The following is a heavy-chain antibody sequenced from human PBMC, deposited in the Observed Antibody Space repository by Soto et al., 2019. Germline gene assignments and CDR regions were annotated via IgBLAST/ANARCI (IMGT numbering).Heavy chain of an antibody. CDR2: FFSDAER. CDR3: ARMDGDYNYYGLDV. J-gene: IGHJ6*02. CDR1: GFSLTNGRMG. V-gene: IGHV2-26*01. Sequence: GSGPTLVNPTETLTLTCSVSGFSLTNGRMGVSWIRQPPGKTLEWLAHFFSDAERSYSTSMQSRLNMYKDSSGSQVVLTMTNMAPADTATYFCARMDGDYNYYGLDVWGHGIAVTVSS. D-gene: IGHD4-17*01.